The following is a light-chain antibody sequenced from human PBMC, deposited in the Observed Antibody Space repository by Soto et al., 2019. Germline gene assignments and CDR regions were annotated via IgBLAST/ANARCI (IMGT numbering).Light chain of an antibody. CDR2: DAS. Sequence: IVLTQSPGTLSLSPGERATLSCRASQSVNSNYLAWDQQKPAQAPRLLMYDASSRATGFPVRFSGSGSGTDFTLTISRLEPEDFAVYHCQQYGSSPWTFGQGTKVEIK. J-gene: IGKJ1*01. CDR3: QQYGSSPWT. CDR1: QSVNSNY. V-gene: IGKV3-20*01.